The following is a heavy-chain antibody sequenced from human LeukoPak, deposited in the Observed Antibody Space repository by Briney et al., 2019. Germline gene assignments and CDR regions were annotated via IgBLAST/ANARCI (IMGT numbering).Heavy chain of an antibody. CDR3: ARGRWRDWIAARDNYFDY. CDR2: INHSGST. J-gene: IGHJ4*02. V-gene: IGHV4-34*01. D-gene: IGHD6-6*01. Sequence: SETLSLTCAVYGGSFSGYYGSWIRQPPGEGLEWIGEINHSGSTNYNPSLKSRVTISVDTSKNQFSLKLSSVTAADTAVYYCARGRWRDWIAARDNYFDYWGQGTLVTVSS. CDR1: GGSFSGYY.